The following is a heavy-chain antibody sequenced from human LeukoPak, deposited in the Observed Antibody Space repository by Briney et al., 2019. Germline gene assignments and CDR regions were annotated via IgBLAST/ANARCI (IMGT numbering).Heavy chain of an antibody. Sequence: ASVKVSCKASGYTFTGYYMHWVRQAPGQGLEWMGWINPNSGNTGYAQKFQGRVTMTRNTSISTAYMELSSLRSEDTAVYYCARATSPGIAAAGAIDYWGQGTLVTVSS. CDR3: ARATSPGIAAAGAIDY. V-gene: IGHV1-8*02. CDR2: INPNSGNT. D-gene: IGHD6-13*01. J-gene: IGHJ4*02. CDR1: GYTFTGYY.